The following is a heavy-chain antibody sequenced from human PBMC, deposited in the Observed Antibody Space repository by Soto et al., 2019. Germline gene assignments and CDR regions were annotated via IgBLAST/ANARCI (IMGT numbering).Heavy chain of an antibody. D-gene: IGHD6-13*01. CDR1: GMTFSQSA. Sequence: LRLSCAASGMTFSQSAMHWVRQAPGKGLEWVAGIWNDGSFQDYVDSVKGRFSISRDNSKNTLYLQMNNLRADDTAIYYCARGIGVAGRFFYYYGLDVWGQGTPVTVSS. V-gene: IGHV3-33*04. J-gene: IGHJ6*02. CDR2: IWNDGSFQ. CDR3: ARGIGVAGRFFYYYGLDV.